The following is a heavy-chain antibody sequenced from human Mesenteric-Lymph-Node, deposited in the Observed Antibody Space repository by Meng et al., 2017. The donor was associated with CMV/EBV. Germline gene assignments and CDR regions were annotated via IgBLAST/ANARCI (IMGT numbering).Heavy chain of an antibody. J-gene: IGHJ6*02. CDR3: ARDLVVVVPAAIPYYYYGMDV. CDR1: GFTFDDYA. CDR2: ISWNSGSI. D-gene: IGHD2-2*01. V-gene: IGHV3-9*01. Sequence: SLKISCAASGFTFDDYAMHWVRQAPGKGLEWVSGISWNSGSIGYADSVKGRFTISRDNAKNSLYLQMNSLRAEDTAVYYCARDLVVVVPAAIPYYYYGMDVWGQGTTVTVSS.